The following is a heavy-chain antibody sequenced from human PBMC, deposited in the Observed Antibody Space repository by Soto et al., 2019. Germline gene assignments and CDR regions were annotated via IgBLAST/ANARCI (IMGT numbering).Heavy chain of an antibody. J-gene: IGHJ6*02. CDR2: INPSGGST. Sequence: ASVKVSCKASGYTFIRYGITWVRQAPGQGLEWMGIINPSGGSTSYAQKFQGRVTMTRDTSTSTVYMELGSLRSEDTAVYYCARGFGLGDFWSGYYLGVGYYYGMDVWGQGTTVTVSS. CDR1: GYTFIRYG. D-gene: IGHD3-3*01. V-gene: IGHV1-46*01. CDR3: ARGFGLGDFWSGYYLGVGYYYGMDV.